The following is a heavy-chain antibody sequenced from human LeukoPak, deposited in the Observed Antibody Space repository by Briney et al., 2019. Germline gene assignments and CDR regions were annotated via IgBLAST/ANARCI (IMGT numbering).Heavy chain of an antibody. D-gene: IGHD6-19*01. Sequence: SETLSLTCAVYGGSLNGYYWSWIRQPPGKGLGWIGEINHSGSTNYNPSLKSRVTISVDTSKNEFSLKLSSVTAADTAVYYCARIAVAGTIYYWGQGTLVTVSS. J-gene: IGHJ4*02. CDR1: GGSLNGYY. CDR2: INHSGST. V-gene: IGHV4-34*01. CDR3: ARIAVAGTIYY.